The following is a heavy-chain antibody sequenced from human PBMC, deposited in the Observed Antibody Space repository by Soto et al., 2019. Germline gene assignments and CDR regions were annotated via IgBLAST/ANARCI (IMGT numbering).Heavy chain of an antibody. CDR1: GCTVISDW. CDR3: ARDPRNYLNYYYSYMDV. Sequence: PGGSLRHSGAEAGCTVISDWRIWIRKAPGKGLEWVANIKQDGSEKYYVDSVKGRFTISRDNAKNSLYLQMNSLRAEDTAVYYCARDPRNYLNYYYSYMDVGGKGTTVTVSS. V-gene: IGHV3-7*01. CDR2: IKQDGSEK. D-gene: IGHD1-7*01. J-gene: IGHJ6*03.